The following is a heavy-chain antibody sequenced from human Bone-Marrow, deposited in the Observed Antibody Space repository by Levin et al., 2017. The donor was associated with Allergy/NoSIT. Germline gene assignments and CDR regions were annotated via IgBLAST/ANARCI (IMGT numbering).Heavy chain of an antibody. CDR3: ARDPGEDRQWGAFEL. V-gene: IGHV3-7*01. CDR1: GFTFTNFW. J-gene: IGHJ3*01. Sequence: GGSLRLSCAASGFTFTNFWMTWVRQAPGKGLEWVADIKYDGRQKEYVDPVKGRFTISRDDANNVVYLYMNSLRVDDTAVYFCARDPGEDRQWGAFELWGQGTVVTVSS. CDR2: IKYDGRQK. D-gene: IGHD1-26*01.